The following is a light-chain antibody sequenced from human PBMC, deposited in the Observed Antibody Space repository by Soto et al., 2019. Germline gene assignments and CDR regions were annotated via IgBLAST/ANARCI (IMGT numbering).Light chain of an antibody. Sequence: IVLTQSPCTLSLSPGGIATLSCRASRSLGSSYLAWYQQKPGQAPRLLIYDASNRATGIPARFSGSGSGTDFTLTISRLEPEDFAVYYCQQYDSSPKTFGRGTKVDIK. CDR3: QQYDSSPKT. J-gene: IGKJ1*01. CDR2: DAS. V-gene: IGKV3-20*01. CDR1: RSLGSSY.